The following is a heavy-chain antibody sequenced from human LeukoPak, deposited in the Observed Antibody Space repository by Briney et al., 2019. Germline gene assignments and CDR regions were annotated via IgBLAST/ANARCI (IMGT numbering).Heavy chain of an antibody. V-gene: IGHV4-30-2*01. CDR3: ARTGDLLDY. CDR1: GGSISSGGYS. J-gene: IGHJ4*02. D-gene: IGHD7-27*01. Sequence: SQTLSLTCAVSGGSISSGGYSWSWIRQPPGKGLEWIGYVYHSGSTYYNPSLKSRVTISVDRSKNQFSLKLSSVTAADTAVHYCARTGDLLDYWGQGTLVTVSS. CDR2: VYHSGST.